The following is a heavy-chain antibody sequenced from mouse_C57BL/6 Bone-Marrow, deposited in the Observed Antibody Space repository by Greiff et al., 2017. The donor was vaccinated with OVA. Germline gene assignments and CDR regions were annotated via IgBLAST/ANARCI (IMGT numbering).Heavy chain of an antibody. CDR3: ARYPLDGSSD. Sequence: EVQLQQSGPVLVKPGASVKMSCKASGYTFTDYYMNWVKQSHGKSLEWIGVINPYNGGTSYNQKFKGKATLTVDKSSSTAYMELNNLTSEDSAVYYCARYPLDGSSDWGQGTTLTVSS. CDR2: INPYNGGT. CDR1: GYTFTDYY. J-gene: IGHJ2*01. V-gene: IGHV1-19*01. D-gene: IGHD1-1*01.